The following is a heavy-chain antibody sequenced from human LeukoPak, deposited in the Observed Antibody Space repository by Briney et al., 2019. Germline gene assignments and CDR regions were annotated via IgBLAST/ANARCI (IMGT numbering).Heavy chain of an antibody. V-gene: IGHV3-30-3*01. CDR1: GFTFSSYA. J-gene: IGHJ4*02. Sequence: GGSLRLSCAASGFTFSSYAMHWVRHAPGKRLERVAVISYDGSNKYYAASVKGRFTISRDNYKNTLHLQMNSLRAEDTAVYYWARDRIGSGWSYFDYWGQGTLVTVSS. D-gene: IGHD6-19*01. CDR2: ISYDGSNK. CDR3: ARDRIGSGWSYFDY.